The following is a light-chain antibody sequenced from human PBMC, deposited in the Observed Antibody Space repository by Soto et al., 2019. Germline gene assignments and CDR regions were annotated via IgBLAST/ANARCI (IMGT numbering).Light chain of an antibody. V-gene: IGKV1-33*01. CDR2: DAP. CDR3: QQYDNLPFT. Sequence: DIQMTQSPSSLSASVGDRVTITCQASQDITNYLSWYQQKPGKAPELLAYDAPNLEAGVPSRFSGSGSGTDFTFTISSLQPEDTESYYCQQYDNLPFTFGPGTKVDIK. CDR1: QDITNY. J-gene: IGKJ3*01.